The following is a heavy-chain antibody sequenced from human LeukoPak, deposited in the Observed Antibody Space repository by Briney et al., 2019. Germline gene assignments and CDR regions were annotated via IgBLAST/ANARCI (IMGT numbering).Heavy chain of an antibody. CDR3: TRDPPIFDSGWYEDY. D-gene: IGHD6-19*01. J-gene: IGHJ4*02. CDR1: GFTFSSYS. CDR2: ISSSSSYI. V-gene: IGHV3-21*01. Sequence: GGSLRLSCAASGFTFSSYSMNWVRQAPGKGLEWVSSISSSSSYIYYADSVKGRFTISRDNAKNSLYLQMNSLRAEDTAVYYCTRDPPIFDSGWYEDYWGQGTLVTVSS.